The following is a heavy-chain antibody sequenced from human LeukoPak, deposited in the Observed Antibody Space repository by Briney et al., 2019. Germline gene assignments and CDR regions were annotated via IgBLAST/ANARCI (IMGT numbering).Heavy chain of an antibody. D-gene: IGHD3-3*01. J-gene: IGHJ6*03. CDR1: NYTFSNYG. Sequence: EASVKVSCKASNYTFSNYGISWVRQAPGQGLEWMGWISAYNGHTKYAQKLQGRVTMTTDTSTSTAYMELRSLRSDDTAVYYCARGGITIFGVVQPSYYYMDVWGKGTTVTVSS. CDR2: ISAYNGHT. CDR3: ARGGITIFGVVQPSYYYMDV. V-gene: IGHV1-18*01.